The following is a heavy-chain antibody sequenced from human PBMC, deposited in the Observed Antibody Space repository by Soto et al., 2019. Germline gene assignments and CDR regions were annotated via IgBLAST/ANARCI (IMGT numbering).Heavy chain of an antibody. CDR2: IYYSGST. CDR1: GGSISSYY. V-gene: IGHV4-59*01. Sequence: PSETLSLTCTVSGGSISSYYWSWIRQPPGKGLEWIGYIYYSGSTNYNPSLKSRVTISVDTSKNQFSLKLSSVTAADTAVYYCARGGDYYDSSGYLFDPGGQGTLVTVSS. D-gene: IGHD3-22*01. CDR3: ARGGDYYDSSGYLFDP. J-gene: IGHJ5*02.